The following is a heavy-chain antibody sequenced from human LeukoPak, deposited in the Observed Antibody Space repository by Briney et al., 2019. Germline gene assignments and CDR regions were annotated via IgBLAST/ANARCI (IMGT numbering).Heavy chain of an antibody. CDR1: GYTFTSYG. CDR3: LMGYDFWSGYTDQNFDY. CDR2: ISVYNGNT. V-gene: IGHV1-18*01. Sequence: ASVRVSCMASGYTFTSYGISWVRQATGQGLEWTGWISVYNGNTNYAQELQGRVTMTTDTSTSTAYMELRSLRSDDTAVYYCLMGYDFWSGYTDQNFDYWGQGTLVTVSS. D-gene: IGHD3-3*01. J-gene: IGHJ4*02.